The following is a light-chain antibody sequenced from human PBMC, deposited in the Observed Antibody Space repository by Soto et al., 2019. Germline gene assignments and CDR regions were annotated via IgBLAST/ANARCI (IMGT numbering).Light chain of an antibody. J-gene: IGLJ1*01. V-gene: IGLV1-44*01. Sequence: QSVVTQPPSASGTPGQRVTISCSGTRSNIGNNTVTWYQHLPETAPKVLIFNNDQRPSGVPDRFSGSKSGTSASLAISGLQSEDEADYYCAAGDDSLSGYVFGTGTKLTVL. CDR3: AAGDDSLSGYV. CDR1: RSNIGNNT. CDR2: NND.